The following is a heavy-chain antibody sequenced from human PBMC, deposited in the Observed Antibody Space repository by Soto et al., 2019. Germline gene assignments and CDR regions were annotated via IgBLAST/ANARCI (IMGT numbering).Heavy chain of an antibody. V-gene: IGHV3-21*01. D-gene: IGHD6-19*01. CDR1: GFTFSSYS. J-gene: IGHJ3*02. Sequence: GGSLRLSCAASGFTFSSYSMNWVRQAPGKGLEWVSSISSSSSYIYYADSVKGRFTISRDNAKNSLYLQMNSLRAEDTAVYYCARDISSGPGAFDIWGQGTMVTVSS. CDR2: ISSSSSYI. CDR3: ARDISSGPGAFDI.